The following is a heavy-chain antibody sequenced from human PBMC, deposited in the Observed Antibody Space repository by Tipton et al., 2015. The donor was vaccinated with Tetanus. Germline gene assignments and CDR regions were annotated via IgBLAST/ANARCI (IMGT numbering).Heavy chain of an antibody. CDR3: ARAHCTDGVCNFDF. CDR2: IYPGGSDT. CDR1: GYIFNNYW. D-gene: IGHD2-8*01. J-gene: IGHJ4*02. V-gene: IGHV5-51*01. Sequence: QLVQSGGEVKKPGESLKISCKGSGYIFNNYWIGWVRQKPGKGLEWMGIIYPGGSDTRYSPSFQGQVTISVDKSINTAYLQWSSLKASDPSMFYCARAHCTDGVCNFDFWGQGALVPVAS.